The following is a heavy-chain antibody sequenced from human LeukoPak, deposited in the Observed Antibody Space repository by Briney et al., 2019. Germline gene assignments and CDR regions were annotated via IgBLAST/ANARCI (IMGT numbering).Heavy chain of an antibody. Sequence: SVKVSCKDSGGTFSSYTISWVRQAPGQGLEWMGRIIPILGIANYAQKFQGRVTITADKSTSTAYMELSSLRSEDTAVYYCARDRGGSSVYYYYYMDVWGKGTTVTVSS. J-gene: IGHJ6*03. D-gene: IGHD6-6*01. CDR1: GGTFSSYT. CDR3: ARDRGGSSVYYYYYMDV. V-gene: IGHV1-69*04. CDR2: IIPILGIA.